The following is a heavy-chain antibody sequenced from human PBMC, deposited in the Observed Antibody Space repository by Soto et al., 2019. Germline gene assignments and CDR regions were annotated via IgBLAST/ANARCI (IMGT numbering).Heavy chain of an antibody. CDR1: GFTFDDYA. Sequence: EVQLVESGGGLVQPGRSLRLSCAASGFTFDDYAMHWVRQAPGKGLEWVSGISWNSGSIGYADSVKGRITISRDNAKNSLLLQMNSLRAEDTALYYCAKGYCSSTTCYYYYYMDVWGKGTTVTVSS. D-gene: IGHD2-2*01. CDR2: ISWNSGSI. V-gene: IGHV3-9*01. CDR3: AKGYCSSTTCYYYYYMDV. J-gene: IGHJ6*03.